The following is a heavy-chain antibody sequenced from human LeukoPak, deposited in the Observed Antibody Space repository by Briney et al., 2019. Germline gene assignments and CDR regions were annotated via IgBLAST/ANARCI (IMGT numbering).Heavy chain of an antibody. D-gene: IGHD2-21*02. V-gene: IGHV4-59*01. Sequence: PSETLSLTCTVSAGSFSSYYWSWIRQPPGKGLEWIAYIYYSGSTNYNPSLKSRVIISVDTSKNQFSLKLSSVTAADTAVYYCARSRTYCGGDCPFDYWGQGTLVTVSS. J-gene: IGHJ4*02. CDR3: ARSRTYCGGDCPFDY. CDR1: AGSFSSYY. CDR2: IYYSGST.